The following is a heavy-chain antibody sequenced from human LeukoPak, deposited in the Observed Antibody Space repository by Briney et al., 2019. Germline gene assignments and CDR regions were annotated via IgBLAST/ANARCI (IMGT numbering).Heavy chain of an antibody. J-gene: IGHJ4*02. V-gene: IGHV3-30*02. CDR1: GFTFSNYG. Sequence: GGSLRLSCGASGFTFSNYGMLWVRQAPGKGLDWVAFIRYDGNNKLYADSVKGRFTISRDNSKNTLYLHINSLRAEDTAVYYCVKDNPLDYWGQGTQVTVSS. CDR2: IRYDGNNK. CDR3: VKDNPLDY. D-gene: IGHD1-14*01.